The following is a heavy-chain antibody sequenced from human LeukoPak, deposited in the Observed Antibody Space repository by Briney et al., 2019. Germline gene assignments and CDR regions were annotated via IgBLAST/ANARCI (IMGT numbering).Heavy chain of an antibody. D-gene: IGHD3-9*01. J-gene: IGHJ3*02. Sequence: VASVKVSCKASGGTFSSYAISWVRQAPGQGLEWMGGIIPIFGTANYAQKFQGRVTITADKSMSTAYMELSSLRSEDTAVYYCASPRELRYFDWFKDHDAFDIWGQGTMVTVSS. CDR1: GGTFSSYA. CDR3: ASPRELRYFDWFKDHDAFDI. V-gene: IGHV1-69*06. CDR2: IIPIFGTA.